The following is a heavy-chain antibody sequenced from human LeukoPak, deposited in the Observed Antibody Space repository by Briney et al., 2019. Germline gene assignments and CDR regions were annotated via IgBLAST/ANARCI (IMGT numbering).Heavy chain of an antibody. CDR2: VYDSGST. CDR3: ARHRMYSYDSSGRGVADAFAI. D-gene: IGHD3-22*01. V-gene: IGHV4-39*01. CDR1: GGSISSSSYY. J-gene: IGHJ3*02. Sequence: PSETLSLTCTVSGGSISSSSYYWGWIRQPPGTGLEWIGSVYDSGSTYYNPSLKSRVTISVDTSKNQFSLKLSSVTAADTAVYYCARHRMYSYDSSGRGVADAFAIWRQGTMVTVSS.